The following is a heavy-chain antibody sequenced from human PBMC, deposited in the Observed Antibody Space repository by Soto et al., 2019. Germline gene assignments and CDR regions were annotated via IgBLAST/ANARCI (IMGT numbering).Heavy chain of an antibody. CDR3: ARRARPPYCSGGSCYSYYYYGMDV. D-gene: IGHD2-15*01. Sequence: QVQLVQSGAEVKKPGSSVKVSCKASGGTFSSYAISWVRQAPGQGLEWMGGIIPIFGTANYAQKFQGRVTITADESTSTAYMELSSLRSEDTAVYYCARRARPPYCSGGSCYSYYYYGMDVWGQGTTVTVSS. CDR2: IIPIFGTA. J-gene: IGHJ6*02. V-gene: IGHV1-69*12. CDR1: GGTFSSYA.